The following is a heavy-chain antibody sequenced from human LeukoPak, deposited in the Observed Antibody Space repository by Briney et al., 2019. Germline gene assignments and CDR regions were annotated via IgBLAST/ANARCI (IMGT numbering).Heavy chain of an antibody. CDR3: AREVIRYFDWLPDSFDY. Sequence: PSETLSLTCTVSGGSISSSSYYWGWIRQPPGKGLEWMGSIYYSGSTYYNPSLKSRVTISVDTSKNQFSLKLSSVTAADTAVYFCAREVIRYFDWLPDSFDYWGQGTLVTVSS. CDR1: GGSISSSSYY. J-gene: IGHJ4*02. D-gene: IGHD3-9*01. V-gene: IGHV4-39*02. CDR2: IYYSGST.